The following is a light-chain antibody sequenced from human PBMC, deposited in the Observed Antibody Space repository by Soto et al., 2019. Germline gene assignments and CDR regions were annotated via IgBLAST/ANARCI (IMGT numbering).Light chain of an antibody. CDR3: QQINSIPLT. CDR2: AAS. Sequence: DIRLTQSPSFLSASVGDRVTITCRASQGISSSLAWYQQKPGRAPELLIYAASTLQSGVPSRFSGSGSGTEFTLTISSLQPEDFATYYCQQINSIPLTFGGGTKVEIK. J-gene: IGKJ4*01. V-gene: IGKV1-9*01. CDR1: QGISSS.